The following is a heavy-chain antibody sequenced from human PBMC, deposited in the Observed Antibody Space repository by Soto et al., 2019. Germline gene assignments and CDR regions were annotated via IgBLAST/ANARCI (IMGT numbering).Heavy chain of an antibody. J-gene: IGHJ4*01. V-gene: IGHV4-59*08. Sequence: SETLSLTCTVSGGSISSYYWSWIRQPPGKGLEWIGYIYYSGSTNYNPSLKSRVTISVDTSKNQFSLKLSSVTAADTAVYYCASSTFGDYVDYWGHGTLVTVSS. CDR3: ASSTFGDYVDY. CDR1: GGSISSYY. D-gene: IGHD3-10*02. CDR2: IYYSGST.